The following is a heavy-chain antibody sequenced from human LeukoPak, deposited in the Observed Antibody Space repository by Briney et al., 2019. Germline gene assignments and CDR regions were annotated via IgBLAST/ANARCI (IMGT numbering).Heavy chain of an antibody. CDR1: GDSFSGFY. V-gene: IGHV4-34*01. Sequence: RSSDTPSLTCAVYGDSFSGFYWSWIRQPPGKGLEWIGEINHSGSTNHNPSHKSRVTLSAHTPKHHFSLRLNSVTAADTGLYFCARAWGSAWFDYWGQGTLVTVSS. CDR2: INHSGST. J-gene: IGHJ5*01. D-gene: IGHD3-16*01. CDR3: ARAWGSAWFDY.